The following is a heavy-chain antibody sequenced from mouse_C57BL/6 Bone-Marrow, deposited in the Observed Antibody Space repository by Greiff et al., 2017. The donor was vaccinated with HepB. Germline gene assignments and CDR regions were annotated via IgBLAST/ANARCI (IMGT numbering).Heavy chain of an antibody. CDR3: SPLTVPWYFDV. Sequence: DVMLVESGGGLVQPGGSMKLSCVASGFTFSNYWMNWVRQSPEKGLEWVAQIRLKSDNYATHYAESVKGRFTISRDDSKSSVYLQMNNLRAEDTEIYYCSPLTVPWYFDVWGTGTTVTVSS. V-gene: IGHV6-3*01. D-gene: IGHD1-1*01. CDR1: GFTFSNYW. CDR2: IRLKSDNYAT. J-gene: IGHJ1*03.